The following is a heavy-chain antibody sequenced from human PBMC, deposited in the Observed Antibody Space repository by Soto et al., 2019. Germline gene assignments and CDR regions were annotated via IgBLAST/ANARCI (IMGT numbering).Heavy chain of an antibody. CDR2: IYSGGST. CDR3: ARANDYGDYVFDY. Sequence: GGSLRLSCAASGFTVSSNYMSWVRQAPGKGLEWVSVIYSGGSTYYADSVKGRFTISRDNSKNTLYLQMNSLRAEDTAVYYCARANDYGDYVFDYWGQGTLVTVSS. CDR1: GFTVSSNY. D-gene: IGHD4-17*01. J-gene: IGHJ4*02. V-gene: IGHV3-66*01.